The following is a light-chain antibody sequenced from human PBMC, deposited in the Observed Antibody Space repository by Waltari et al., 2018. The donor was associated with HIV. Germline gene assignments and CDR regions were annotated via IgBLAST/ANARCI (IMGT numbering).Light chain of an antibody. CDR2: GAA. Sequence: DIQMTQSPSSLSASIGDRVNITCRAGQNVKNYLNWYQQRPGQAPKILIYGAATLYTGVPSRFSGSGSGTDFTLTITNLQPEDFAVYFGQQSYYSPTFGPGTTVDTK. V-gene: IGKV1-39*01. CDR1: QNVKNY. CDR3: QQSYYSPT. J-gene: IGKJ3*01.